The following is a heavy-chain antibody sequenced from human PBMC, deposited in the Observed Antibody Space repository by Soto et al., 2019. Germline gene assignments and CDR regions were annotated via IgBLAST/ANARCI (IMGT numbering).Heavy chain of an antibody. D-gene: IGHD3-10*01. J-gene: IGHJ4*02. V-gene: IGHV3-23*01. CDR3: AKHRVTMVRVVGPAYFDY. Sequence: GGSLRLSCAASGFTFSSYAMSWVRQAPGKGLEWVSAISGSGGSTYYADSVKGRLTISRDNSKNTLYLQMNSLRAEYTAVYYCAKHRVTMVRVVGPAYFDYWGQGTLVTVSS. CDR2: ISGSGGST. CDR1: GFTFSSYA.